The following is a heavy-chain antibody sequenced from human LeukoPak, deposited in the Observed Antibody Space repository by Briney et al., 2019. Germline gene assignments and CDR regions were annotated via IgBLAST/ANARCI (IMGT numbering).Heavy chain of an antibody. CDR1: GGSISSYY. V-gene: IGHV4-59*12. Sequence: SETLSLTCTVSGGSISSYYWSWIRQPPGKGLEWIGEIYHGGSTNCNPSLKGRVTISVDRSNNQFSLRLTSVTAADTAVYYCARGEEHGSGTVHFDYWGQGTLVTVSS. J-gene: IGHJ4*02. CDR2: IYHGGST. CDR3: ARGEEHGSGTVHFDY. D-gene: IGHD3-10*01.